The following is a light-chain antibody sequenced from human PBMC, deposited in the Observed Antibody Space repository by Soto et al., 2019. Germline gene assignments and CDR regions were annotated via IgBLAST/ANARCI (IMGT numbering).Light chain of an antibody. CDR1: QSVATN. V-gene: IGKV3-15*01. CDR2: GAS. Sequence: EMVMTQSPATLSVSPGERATLSCRASQSVATNLAWYQQKPGQPPRLLIYGASTRATGIPARFSGSGSGTDFTLTISRLEPEDFAVYYCQQYGSSPLTFGGGTKVDIK. J-gene: IGKJ4*01. CDR3: QQYGSSPLT.